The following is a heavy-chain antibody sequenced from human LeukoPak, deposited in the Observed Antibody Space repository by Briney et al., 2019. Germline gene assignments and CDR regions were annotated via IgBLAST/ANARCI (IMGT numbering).Heavy chain of an antibody. CDR1: GFTFSSYG. V-gene: IGHV3-33*01. D-gene: IGHD5-18*01. CDR3: ARDRHTALLDY. Sequence: PGGSLRLSCAASGFTFSSYGMHWVRQAPGKGLERVAIIWYDGSNKYYADSVKGRFTISRDNSKNTLYLQMSSLRAEDTAVYYCARDRHTALLDYWGQGTLVTVSS. CDR2: IWYDGSNK. J-gene: IGHJ4*02.